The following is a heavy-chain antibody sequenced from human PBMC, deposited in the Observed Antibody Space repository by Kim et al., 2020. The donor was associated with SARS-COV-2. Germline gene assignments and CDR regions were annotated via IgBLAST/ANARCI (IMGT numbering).Heavy chain of an antibody. V-gene: IGHV5-51*01. J-gene: IGHJ2*01. CDR2: IYPGDSDT. Sequence: GESLKISCKGSGYSFTSYWIGWVRQMPGKGLEWMGIIYPGDSDTRYSPSFQGQVTIPADKSISTAYLQWSSLKASDTAMYYCARLMTTVTTDGNWYFDLWGRGTLVTVSS. CDR3: ARLMTTVTTDGNWYFDL. CDR1: GYSFTSYW. D-gene: IGHD4-17*01.